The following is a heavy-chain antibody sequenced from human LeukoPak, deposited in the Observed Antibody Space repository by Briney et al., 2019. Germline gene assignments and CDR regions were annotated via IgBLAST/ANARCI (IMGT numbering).Heavy chain of an antibody. CDR2: IWFDGSNR. Sequence: GGSLRLSCAASGFTFSSYGMHWVRQAPGKGLEWVALIWFDGSNRYYADSVRGRFTISRDNPKNTLYLQMNSLSAEDTAVYYCARATVTRWFDPWGQGTLVTVSS. J-gene: IGHJ5*02. CDR3: ARATVTRWFDP. CDR1: GFTFSSYG. D-gene: IGHD4-17*01. V-gene: IGHV3-33*01.